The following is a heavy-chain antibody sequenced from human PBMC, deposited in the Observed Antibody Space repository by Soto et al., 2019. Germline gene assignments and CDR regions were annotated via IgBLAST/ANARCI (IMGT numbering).Heavy chain of an antibody. J-gene: IGHJ4*02. CDR3: VREPAAGAYYYDY. CDR1: GFTFGSHW. D-gene: IGHD6-13*01. V-gene: IGHV3-7*05. Sequence: EVQLVESEGGLVQPGGSLRLSCVGSGFTFGSHWMTWVRQAPGKGLEWVANIKPDGSVKYHVDSVKGRFTISRDNAKNSLYLQMNSRRAEDTAVYYCVREPAAGAYYYDYWGQGTPVTVSS. CDR2: IKPDGSVK.